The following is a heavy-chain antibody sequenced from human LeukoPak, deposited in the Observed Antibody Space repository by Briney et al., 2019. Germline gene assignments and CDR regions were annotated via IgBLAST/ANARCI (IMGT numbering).Heavy chain of an antibody. Sequence: SETLSLTCAVYGGSFSGYYWSWIRQPPGKGLEWIGEINHSGSTNYNPSLKSRVTISVDTSKNQFSLKLSSVTAADTAVYYCAREGVRYGYNPPLDYWGQGTLVTVSS. CDR3: AREGVRYGYNPPLDY. V-gene: IGHV4-34*01. J-gene: IGHJ4*02. D-gene: IGHD5-24*01. CDR1: GGSFSGYY. CDR2: INHSGST.